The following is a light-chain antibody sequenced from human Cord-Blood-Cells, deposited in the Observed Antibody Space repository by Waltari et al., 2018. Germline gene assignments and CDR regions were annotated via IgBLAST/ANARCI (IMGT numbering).Light chain of an antibody. V-gene: IGKV1-39*01. Sequence: DIQMTQSPSSLSASVGDRVTITFRASQSISSYLNWYQQKPGKAPKLLIYAAASLKSGVPSRFSGSGSGTDFTLTISSLQPEVFASYYCQQSYSTPFTFGPGTKVEIK. J-gene: IGKJ3*01. CDR2: AAA. CDR3: QQSYSTPFT. CDR1: QSISSY.